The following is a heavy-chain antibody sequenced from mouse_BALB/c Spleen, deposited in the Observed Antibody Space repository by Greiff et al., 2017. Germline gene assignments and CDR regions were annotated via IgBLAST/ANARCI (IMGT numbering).Heavy chain of an antibody. D-gene: IGHD1-1*01. CDR1: GFTFSSFG. J-gene: IGHJ1*01. CDR3: ARWIYSYWYFDV. CDR2: ISSGSSTI. V-gene: IGHV5-17*02. Sequence: EVMLVESGGGLVQPGGSRKLSCAASGFTFSSFGMHWVHQAPEKGLEWVAYISSGSSTIYYADTVKGRFTISRDNPKNTLFLQMTSLRSEDTAMYYCARWIYSYWYFDVWGAGTTVTVSS.